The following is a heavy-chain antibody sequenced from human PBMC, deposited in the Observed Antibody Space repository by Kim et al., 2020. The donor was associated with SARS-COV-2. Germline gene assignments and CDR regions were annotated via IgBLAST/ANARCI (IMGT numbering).Heavy chain of an antibody. Sequence: SETLSLTCAVYGGSFSGYYWCWICKPPGQGQEWIGVINHSGSTNYNPTLKSRVTISVDTSKNQFSLKLSSVTAADTAVYYCARALWVRGSSGYGADYWGQGTLVTVSS. CDR1: GGSFSGYY. J-gene: IGHJ4*02. D-gene: IGHD3-22*01. CDR3: ARALWVRGSSGYGADY. CDR2: INHSGST. V-gene: IGHV4-34*01.